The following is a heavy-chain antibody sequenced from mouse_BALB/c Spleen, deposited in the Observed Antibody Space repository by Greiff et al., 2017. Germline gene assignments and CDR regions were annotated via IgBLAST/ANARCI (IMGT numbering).Heavy chain of an antibody. CDR1: GFTFSDYY. J-gene: IGHJ4*01. V-gene: IGHV5-4*02. Sequence: VKLVESGGGLVKPGGSLKLFCAASGFTFSDYYMYWVRQTPEKRLEWVATISDGGSYTYYPDSVKGRFTISRDNAKNNLYLQMSSLKSEDTAMYYCAREDAMDYWGQGTSVTVSS. CDR3: AREDAMDY. CDR2: ISDGGSYT.